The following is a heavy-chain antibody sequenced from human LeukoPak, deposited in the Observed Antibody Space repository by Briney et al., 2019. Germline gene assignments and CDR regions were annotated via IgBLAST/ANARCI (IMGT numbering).Heavy chain of an antibody. D-gene: IGHD3-9*01. CDR1: GYTFTRYA. CDR2: ISGHSTNR. V-gene: IGHV1-18*01. J-gene: IGHJ6*03. Sequence: ASVKVSCKAFGYTFTRYAISWVRQAPGQGPEWMGWISGHSTNRKIAQKFQGRVTMTTDTSTSTATMELRSLRSDETAVYYCARSHDIFHFYMDVWGEGTTVTVSS. CDR3: ARSHDIFHFYMDV.